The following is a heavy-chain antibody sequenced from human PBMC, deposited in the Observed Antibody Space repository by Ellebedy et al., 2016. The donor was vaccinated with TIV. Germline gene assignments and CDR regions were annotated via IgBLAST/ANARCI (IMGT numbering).Heavy chain of an antibody. CDR1: GGSISSVSYY. V-gene: IGHV4-39*07. CDR3: ARGLVWGATTPFDS. J-gene: IGHJ4*02. D-gene: IGHD1-26*01. Sequence: MPSETLSLTCSVSGGSISSVSYYWGWIRQPPGKGLEWIGSIYYSGSTYYNPSLKSRVTISVDTSKNQFSLKLNSVTAADTSMYYCARGLVWGATTPFDSWGQGTLVTVSS. CDR2: IYYSGST.